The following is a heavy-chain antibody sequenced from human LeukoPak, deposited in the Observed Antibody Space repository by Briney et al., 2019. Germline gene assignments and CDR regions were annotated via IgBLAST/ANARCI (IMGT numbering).Heavy chain of an antibody. Sequence: GGSLRLSCAASGFTFSSFAVHWVRQAPGKGLHWVALISYDGTFKYYADSVRGRFTISRDNSKNTLYLQMNSLRAEDTAVYYCAKFVGSSSGWAIDYWGQGTLVTVSS. CDR1: GFTFSSFA. V-gene: IGHV3-30-3*02. CDR2: ISYDGTFK. CDR3: AKFVGSSSGWAIDY. D-gene: IGHD6-19*01. J-gene: IGHJ4*02.